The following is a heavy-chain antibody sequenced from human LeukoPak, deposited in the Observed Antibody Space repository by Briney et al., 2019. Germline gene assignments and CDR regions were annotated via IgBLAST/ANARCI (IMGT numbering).Heavy chain of an antibody. Sequence: GGSLRLSCAASGFTFSNYGVTWVRQAPDKGLEWVSVISYGSGDSTYYTDSVKGRFTISRDNSKNTVYLQMNSLRVEDTAVYYCAPRGIAAYWGQGTLVTVSS. V-gene: IGHV3-23*01. CDR2: ISYGSGDST. J-gene: IGHJ4*02. CDR3: APRGIAAY. CDR1: GFTFSNYG. D-gene: IGHD6-25*01.